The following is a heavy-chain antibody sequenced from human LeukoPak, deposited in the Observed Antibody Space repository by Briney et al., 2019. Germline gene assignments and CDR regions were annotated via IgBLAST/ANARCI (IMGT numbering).Heavy chain of an antibody. Sequence: SETLSLTCTVSGGSISSSSYYWGWIRQPPGKGLEWIGSIYYSGSTYYNPSLKSRVTISVDTSKNQFSLKLSSVTAADTAVYYCARSLPHRELKWELVSGPAFDPWGQGTLVTVSS. CDR2: IYYSGST. CDR3: ARSLPHRELKWELVSGPAFDP. CDR1: GGSISSSSYY. J-gene: IGHJ5*02. V-gene: IGHV4-39*07. D-gene: IGHD1-26*01.